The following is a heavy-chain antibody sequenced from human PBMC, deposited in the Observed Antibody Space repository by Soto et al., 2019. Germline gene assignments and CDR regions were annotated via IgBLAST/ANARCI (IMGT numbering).Heavy chain of an antibody. CDR1: GGSISSYY. V-gene: IGHV4-59*01. D-gene: IGHD2-15*01. J-gene: IGHJ5*02. Sequence: SETLSLTCTVSGGSISSYYWSWIRQPPGKGLEWIGYIYYSGSTNYNPSLKSRVTISVDTSKNQFSLKLSSVTAADTAVYYCARFNRRYCSGGSCLTNWFDPWGQGTLVTVSS. CDR2: IYYSGST. CDR3: ARFNRRYCSGGSCLTNWFDP.